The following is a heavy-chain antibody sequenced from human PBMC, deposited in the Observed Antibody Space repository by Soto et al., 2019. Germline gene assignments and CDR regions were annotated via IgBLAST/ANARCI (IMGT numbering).Heavy chain of an antibody. Sequence: QVQLVESGGGVVQPGRSLRLSCAASGFTFSSYAMYWVRQAPGKGLEWVAVISYDGNNKYYADSVKGRFPISRDNSKNTLYLQMNSLRAEDTAVYYCARAECDGGSCYTLVGLRYGMDVWGQGTTVTVSS. CDR1: GFTFSSYA. J-gene: IGHJ6*02. V-gene: IGHV3-30-3*01. CDR2: ISYDGNNK. CDR3: ARAECDGGSCYTLVGLRYGMDV. D-gene: IGHD2-15*01.